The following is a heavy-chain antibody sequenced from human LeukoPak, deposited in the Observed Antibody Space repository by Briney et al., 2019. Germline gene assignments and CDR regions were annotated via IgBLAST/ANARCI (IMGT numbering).Heavy chain of an antibody. D-gene: IGHD5-12*01. J-gene: IGHJ4*02. CDR3: ARGENIVATSVDY. CDR1: GFTLDDYA. CDR2: ISWNSGSI. Sequence: PGRSLRLSCAASGFTLDDYAMHWVRQAPGKGLEWVSGISWNSGSIGYADSVKGRFTISRDNAKNSLYLQMNSLRAEDTAVYYCARGENIVATSVDYWGQGTLVTVSS. V-gene: IGHV3-9*01.